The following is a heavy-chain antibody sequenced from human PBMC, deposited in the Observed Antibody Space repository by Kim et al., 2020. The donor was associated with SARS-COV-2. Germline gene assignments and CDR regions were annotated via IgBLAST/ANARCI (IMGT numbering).Heavy chain of an antibody. Sequence: SVKVSCKASGGTFSSYAISWVRQAPGQGLEWMGGIIPIFGTENYAQKFQGRVTITADESTSTAYMELSSLRSEDTAVYYCAGRGFGDWRPYYFDYWGQGTLVTVSS. V-gene: IGHV1-69*13. CDR1: GGTFSSYA. J-gene: IGHJ4*02. D-gene: IGHD3-10*01. CDR2: IIPIFGTE. CDR3: AGRGFGDWRPYYFDY.